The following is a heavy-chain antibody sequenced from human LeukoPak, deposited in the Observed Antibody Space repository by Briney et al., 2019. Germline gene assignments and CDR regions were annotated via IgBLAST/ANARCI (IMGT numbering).Heavy chain of an antibody. CDR2: IYTSGST. CDR3: ARGPTTVTRAFDY. J-gene: IGHJ4*02. Sequence: SETLSLTCTVSGGSFSIYYWSWIRQPAGKGLEYIGRIYTSGSTNYNPSLKSRVTMSVDTSNNQFSLKLSSVTAADTAVYYCARGPTTVTRAFDYWGQGALVTVSS. V-gene: IGHV4-4*07. D-gene: IGHD4-17*01. CDR1: GGSFSIYY.